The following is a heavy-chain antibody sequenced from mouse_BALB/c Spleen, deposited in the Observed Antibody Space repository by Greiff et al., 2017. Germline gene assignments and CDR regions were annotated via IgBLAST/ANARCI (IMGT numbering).Heavy chain of an antibody. CDR2: ISYSGST. Sequence: EVQLQQSGPGLVKPSQSLSLTCTVTGYSITSDYAWNWIRQFPGNKLEWMGYISYSGSTSYNPSLKSRISITRDTSKNQFFLQLNSVTTEDTATYYCARSPYGSSFLSYWYFDVWGAGTTVTVSS. V-gene: IGHV3-2*02. J-gene: IGHJ1*01. CDR3: ARSPYGSSFLSYWYFDV. CDR1: GYSITSDYA. D-gene: IGHD1-1*01.